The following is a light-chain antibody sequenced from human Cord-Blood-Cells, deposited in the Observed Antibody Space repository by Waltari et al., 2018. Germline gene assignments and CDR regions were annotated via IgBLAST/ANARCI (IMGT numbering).Light chain of an antibody. CDR3: NSRDSSGNHLGV. CDR1: SLRRYY. Sequence: SSELTQDPAVSVALGQTVRITCQGDSLRRYYASWYQHKPGQAPVLVIYGKNNRPSGIPDRFSGSSSGNTASLTITGAQAEDEADDYCNSRDSSGNHLGVFGGGTKLTVL. CDR2: GKN. V-gene: IGLV3-19*01. J-gene: IGLJ3*02.